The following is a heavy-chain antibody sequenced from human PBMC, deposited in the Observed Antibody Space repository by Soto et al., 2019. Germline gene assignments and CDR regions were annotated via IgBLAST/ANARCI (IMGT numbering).Heavy chain of an antibody. J-gene: IGHJ6*02. Sequence: EVQLLESGGGLVQPGGSLRLSCAASGFTFSSYAMSWVRQAPGKGLEWVSVIRSSGDTTYYADSVKGRFTISRDNSKNTLYMQMNSLRVEDTAVYYCAKQQGPGTPYYYAMDVWGQGTTVTVSS. CDR2: IRSSGDTT. CDR3: AKQQGPGTPYYYAMDV. D-gene: IGHD1-1*01. CDR1: GFTFSSYA. V-gene: IGHV3-23*01.